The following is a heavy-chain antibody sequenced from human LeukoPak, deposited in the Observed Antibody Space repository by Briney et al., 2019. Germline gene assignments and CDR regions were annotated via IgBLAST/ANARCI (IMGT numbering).Heavy chain of an antibody. CDR1: GFTFSSYG. Sequence: GGSLRLSCAASGFTFSSYGMTWVRQAPGKGLEWVSYISSSSSTIYYADSVEGRFTISRDNAKNSLYLQLNSLRAEDTAVYYCAKVDFYDTSGYYGPTFLDYWGQGTLVTVSS. CDR3: AKVDFYDTSGYYGPTFLDY. J-gene: IGHJ4*02. D-gene: IGHD3-22*01. V-gene: IGHV3-48*01. CDR2: ISSSSSTI.